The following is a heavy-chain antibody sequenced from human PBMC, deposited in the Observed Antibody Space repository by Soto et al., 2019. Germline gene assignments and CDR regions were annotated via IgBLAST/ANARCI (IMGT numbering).Heavy chain of an antibody. D-gene: IGHD1-26*01. J-gene: IGHJ5*01. Sequence: QVQLVQSGAEVRKPGSSVKVSCKTSGGTFSSHIFSWVRQAPGQGLEWMGRIIPFSDITNYAQKFQGRLTITADKSTTTVYMELSSLSYEDPAVYFCAREELGATFESWGQGTLVTVSS. CDR3: AREELGATFES. CDR1: GGTFSSHI. CDR2: IIPFSDIT. V-gene: IGHV1-69*02.